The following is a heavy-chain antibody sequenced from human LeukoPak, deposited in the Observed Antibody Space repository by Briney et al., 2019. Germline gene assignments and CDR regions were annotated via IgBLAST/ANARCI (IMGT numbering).Heavy chain of an antibody. CDR3: ARVKDYYDSSGYYLY. J-gene: IGHJ4*02. V-gene: IGHV3-74*01. CDR1: GFTFSSYW. CDR2: INSDGSSA. Sequence: GGSLRLSCAASGFTFSSYWMHWVRQAPGKGLVWVSRINSDGSSASYADSVKGRFTISRDNAKNTLYLQMNSLRAEDTAVYYCARVKDYYDSSGYYLYWGQGTLVTVSS. D-gene: IGHD3-22*01.